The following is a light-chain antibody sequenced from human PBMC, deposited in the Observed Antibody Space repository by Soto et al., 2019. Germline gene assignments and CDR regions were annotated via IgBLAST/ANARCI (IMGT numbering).Light chain of an antibody. J-gene: IGKJ3*01. CDR2: AAS. Sequence: EIVLTQSPGTLSLSPGERATLSCRASQSVSSRFVAWYQQKPGQAPRLLIYAASSRATGIPDRFSGSGSGTDFTLTLSRLEPEDFAVYYCQQYGSSLFSFGPGTKVDIK. CDR3: QQYGSSLFS. V-gene: IGKV3-20*01. CDR1: QSVSSRF.